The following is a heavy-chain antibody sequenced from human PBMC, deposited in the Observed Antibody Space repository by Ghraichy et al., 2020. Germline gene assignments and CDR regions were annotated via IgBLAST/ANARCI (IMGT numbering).Heavy chain of an antibody. J-gene: IGHJ6*02. CDR3: AVVSFGVVRGRPGYFYYYGMDV. CDR2: IIPIFGTA. CDR1: GGTFNTYA. Sequence: SVKVSCKGSGGTFNTYAVYWVRQAPEQGLEWMGGIIPIFGTANYAQRFQGRVRITADESTSTAYMELSSLRSEDTAVYYCAVVSFGVVRGRPGYFYYYGMDVWGQGTTVTVAS. V-gene: IGHV1-69*13. D-gene: IGHD3-3*01.